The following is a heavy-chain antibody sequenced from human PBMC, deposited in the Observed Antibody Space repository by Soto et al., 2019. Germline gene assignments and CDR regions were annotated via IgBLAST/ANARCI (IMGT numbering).Heavy chain of an antibody. CDR1: GFTFSSYA. D-gene: IGHD3-22*01. Sequence: GGSLRLSCAASGFTFSSYAMHWVRQAPGKGLEWVAVISYDGSNKYYADSVKGRFTISRDNSKNTLYLQMNSLRAEDTAVYYCARDPAPFYYDSRSSGDYYYYGMDVWGQGTTVTVSS. V-gene: IGHV3-30-3*01. CDR2: ISYDGSNK. J-gene: IGHJ6*02. CDR3: ARDPAPFYYDSRSSGDYYYYGMDV.